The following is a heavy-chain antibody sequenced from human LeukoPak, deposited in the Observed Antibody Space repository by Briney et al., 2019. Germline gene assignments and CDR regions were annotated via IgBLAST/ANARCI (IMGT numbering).Heavy chain of an antibody. D-gene: IGHD3-10*01. CDR1: GYTLTELS. V-gene: IGHV1-24*01. CDR2: FDPEDGET. CDR3: ATSYYYGSGSYYQEAFDI. J-gene: IGHJ3*02. Sequence: ASVKVSCKVSGYTLTELSMHWVRQAPGKGLEWMGGFDPEDGETIYALKFQGRVTMTEDTSTDTAYMELSSLRSEDTAVYYCATSYYYGSGSYYQEAFDIWGQGTMVTVSS.